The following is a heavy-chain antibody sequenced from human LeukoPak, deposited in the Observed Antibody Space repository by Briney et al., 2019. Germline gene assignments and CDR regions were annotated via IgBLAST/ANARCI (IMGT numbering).Heavy chain of an antibody. Sequence: GGSLRLSCAASGFTFSSSWMHWVRQAPEKGLVWVSRNSDGSSTSYADSVKGRFTISRDNSKNTLYLQMNSLRAEDTAVYYCAKLSSGWYPGHFDYWGQGTLVTVSS. CDR1: GFTFSSSW. V-gene: IGHV3-74*01. CDR2: NSDGSST. D-gene: IGHD6-19*01. CDR3: AKLSSGWYPGHFDY. J-gene: IGHJ4*02.